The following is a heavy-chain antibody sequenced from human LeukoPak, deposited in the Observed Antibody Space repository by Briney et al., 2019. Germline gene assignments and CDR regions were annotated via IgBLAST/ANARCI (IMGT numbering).Heavy chain of an antibody. V-gene: IGHV3-23*01. J-gene: IGHJ6*03. CDR2: ISGSGGST. D-gene: IGHD2-2*01. CDR1: GFTFSSYA. Sequence: PGGSLRLSCAASGFTFSSYAMSWVRQAPGKGLEWVSAISGSGGSTYYADSVKGRFTISRDNSKNTLYLQMNSLRAEDTAVYYCAKARRDIVVVPAAIYMDVWGKGTTVTVSS. CDR3: AKARRDIVVVPAAIYMDV.